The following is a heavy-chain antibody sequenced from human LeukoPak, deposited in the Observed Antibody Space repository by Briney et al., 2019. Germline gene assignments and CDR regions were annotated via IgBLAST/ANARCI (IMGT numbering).Heavy chain of an antibody. J-gene: IGHJ5*02. CDR3: ARDSGVEYNWFDP. CDR1: GFTFSSYG. CDR2: IWYDGSNK. D-gene: IGHD6-19*01. V-gene: IGHV3-33*01. Sequence: GGSLRLSCAASGFTFSSYGMHWVCQAPGKGLEWVAVIWYDGSNKYYADSVKGRFTISRDNSKNTLYLQMNSLRAEDTAVYYCARDSGVEYNWFDPWGQGTLVTVSS.